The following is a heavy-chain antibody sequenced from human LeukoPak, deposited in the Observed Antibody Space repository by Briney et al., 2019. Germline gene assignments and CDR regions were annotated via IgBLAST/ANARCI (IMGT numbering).Heavy chain of an antibody. D-gene: IGHD5-24*01. CDR2: VYYSGTT. J-gene: IGHJ4*02. V-gene: IGHV4-39*01. CDR3: ASATGGDVYKLYYFDY. CDR1: GGSISSTIYY. Sequence: SETLSLTCTVSGGSISSTIYYWGWIRQPPGKGLEWIGSVYYSGTTYYNPSLKSRVTISVDTSKNQFSLKLSSVTAADTAVYYCASATGGDVYKLYYFDYWGQGTLVTVSS.